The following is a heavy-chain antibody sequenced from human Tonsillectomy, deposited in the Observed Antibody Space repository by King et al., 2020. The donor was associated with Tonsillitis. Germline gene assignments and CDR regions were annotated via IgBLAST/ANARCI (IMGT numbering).Heavy chain of an antibody. V-gene: IGHV4-34*01. D-gene: IGHD4-11*01. CDR2: INHSGNT. J-gene: IGHJ3*02. Sequence: VQLQQWGAGLLKPSETLSLTCAVYGGSFSDFYWTWVRQPPGKGLEWIGEINHSGNTNYHPSLKSRGIISVDTVKNQFSLKLSSVTAADTAVYSCARGDYSNYVRRAFDIWGHGTMVIVSS. CDR3: ARGDYSNYVRRAFDI. CDR1: GGSFSDFY.